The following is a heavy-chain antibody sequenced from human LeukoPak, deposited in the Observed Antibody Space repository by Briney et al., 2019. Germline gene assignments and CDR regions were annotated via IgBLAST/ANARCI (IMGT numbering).Heavy chain of an antibody. D-gene: IGHD2-15*01. CDR3: ARDLGYCTGGTCYPNWFDP. V-gene: IGHV1-3*01. J-gene: IGHJ5*02. CDR1: GYTFTSYA. Sequence: ASVKVSCKASGYTFTSYAMHWVRQAPGQRLEWMGWINAGNENTKYSQKFQGRVTITRDTSASTAYMELSSLRSEDTAVYYCARDLGYCTGGTCYPNWFDPWGQGTLVTVSS. CDR2: INAGNENT.